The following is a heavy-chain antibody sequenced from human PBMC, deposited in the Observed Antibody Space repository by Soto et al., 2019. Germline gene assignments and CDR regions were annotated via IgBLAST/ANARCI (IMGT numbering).Heavy chain of an antibody. D-gene: IGHD3-22*01. CDR1: GFTFSSYA. V-gene: IGHV3-23*01. Sequence: GGSLRLSCAASGFTFSSYAMSWVRQAPGKGLEWVSAISGSGGSTYYADSVKGRFTISRDNSKNTLYLQMNSLRAEDTAVYYCAKDRSSYYDSSGYYSSFDYWGQGTLVTVSS. CDR2: ISGSGGST. J-gene: IGHJ4*02. CDR3: AKDRSSYYDSSGYYSSFDY.